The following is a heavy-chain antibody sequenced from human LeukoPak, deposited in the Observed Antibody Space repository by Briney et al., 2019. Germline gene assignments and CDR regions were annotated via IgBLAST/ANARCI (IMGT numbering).Heavy chain of an antibody. J-gene: IGHJ6*02. CDR3: ARTLLWYYDILTGYSAYYYYGMDV. Sequence: ASMKVSCKASGYTFTSYDINWVRQATGQGLEWMGWMNPNSGNTGYAQKFQGRVTMTRNTSISTAYMELSSLRSEDTAVYYRARTLLWYYDILTGYSAYYYYGMDVWGQGTTVTVSS. CDR1: GYTFTSYD. V-gene: IGHV1-8*01. D-gene: IGHD3-9*01. CDR2: MNPNSGNT.